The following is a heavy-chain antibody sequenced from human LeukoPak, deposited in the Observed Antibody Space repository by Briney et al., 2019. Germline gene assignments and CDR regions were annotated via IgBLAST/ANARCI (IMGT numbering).Heavy chain of an antibody. V-gene: IGHV4-39*07. CDR1: GGSISSSSYY. CDR2: IHYSGST. Sequence: SETLSLTCTVSGGSISSSSYYWAWIRQPPGKGLEWIGSIHYSGSTYYNPSLQSRVTISVDTSKNQFSLKLSSVTAADTAVYYCARVGYYYGSGSPLDYWGQGTLVTVSS. CDR3: ARVGYYYGSGSPLDY. J-gene: IGHJ4*02. D-gene: IGHD3-10*01.